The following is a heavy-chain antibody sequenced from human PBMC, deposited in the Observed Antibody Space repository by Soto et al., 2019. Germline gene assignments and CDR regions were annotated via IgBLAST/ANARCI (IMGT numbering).Heavy chain of an antibody. CDR1: EFSLSTSGVG. CDR2: IYWNDDK. D-gene: IGHD5-12*01. CDR3: AHARRDGYNYIFYFDY. J-gene: IGHJ4*02. V-gene: IGHV2-5*01. Sequence: SGPTLVNPTQTLTLTCTFSEFSLSTSGVGVGWIRQPPGKALEWLALIYWNDDKRYSPSLKSRLTITKDTSKNQVVLTMTNMDPVDTATYYCAHARRDGYNYIFYFDYWGQGTLVTVSS.